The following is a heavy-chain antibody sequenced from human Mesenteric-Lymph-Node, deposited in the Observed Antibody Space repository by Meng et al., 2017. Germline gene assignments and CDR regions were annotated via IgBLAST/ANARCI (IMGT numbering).Heavy chain of an antibody. J-gene: IGHJ4*02. CDR2: ISLDGTAT. D-gene: IGHD4-17*01. CDR3: AGTKMTPDSDC. CDR1: GFSLSNYI. V-gene: IGHV3-74*02. Sequence: VWLVAVGGALGQPVTSLRRYCGALGFSLSNYIMQRDRQAPGKGLVWVTRISLDGTATTYADSVKGRFTISRDNAKNTVYLQLNSLRVEDTAVYYCAGTKMTPDSDCWGQGTLVTVSS.